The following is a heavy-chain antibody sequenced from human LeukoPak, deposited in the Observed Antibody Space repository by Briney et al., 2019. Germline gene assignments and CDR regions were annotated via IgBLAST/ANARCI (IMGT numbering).Heavy chain of an antibody. D-gene: IGHD6-19*01. CDR2: IYYSGRT. J-gene: IGHJ6*03. Sequence: SETLSLTCTVSGGSITKYYWSWIRQPPGKGLEWIGYIYYSGRTHYNPSLKSRVTMSVDTSKNQFSLKLSSVTAADTAVYYCARDKRVAVAGTYIYYYYMDVWGNGTTVTISS. CDR3: ARDKRVAVAGTYIYYYYMDV. CDR1: GGSITKYY. V-gene: IGHV4-59*12.